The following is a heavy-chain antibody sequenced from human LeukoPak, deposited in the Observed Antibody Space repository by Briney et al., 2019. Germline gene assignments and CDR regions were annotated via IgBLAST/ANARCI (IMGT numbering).Heavy chain of an antibody. CDR3: AREGGYSDGGVYFDY. D-gene: IGHD5-18*01. Sequence: PSETLSLTCTVSGGSISSYYWSWIRQPPGKGLEWIGYIYYSGSTNYNPSLKSRVTISVDTSKNQFSLKLSSVSAADTAVYYCAREGGYSDGGVYFDYWGQGTLVTVSS. J-gene: IGHJ4*02. V-gene: IGHV4-59*01. CDR2: IYYSGST. CDR1: GGSISSYY.